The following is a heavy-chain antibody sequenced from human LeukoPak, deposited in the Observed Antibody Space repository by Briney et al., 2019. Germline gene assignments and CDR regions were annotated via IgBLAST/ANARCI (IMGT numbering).Heavy chain of an antibody. CDR3: ARAKRNGFDI. V-gene: IGHV3-48*01. CDR1: GFTFGSYS. CDR2: ISGSSSII. J-gene: IGHJ3*02. Sequence: GGSLRLSCAASGFTFGSYSMNWVRQAPGKGLEWVSYISGSSSIIYYADSVKGRFTISRDDAKNSLYLQMNSLRVEDTAVYYCARAKRNGFDIWGQGTMVTVSS.